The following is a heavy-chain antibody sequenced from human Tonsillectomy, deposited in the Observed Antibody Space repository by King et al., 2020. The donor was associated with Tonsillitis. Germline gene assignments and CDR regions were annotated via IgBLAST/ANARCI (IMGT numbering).Heavy chain of an antibody. J-gene: IGHJ4*02. CDR3: ARDLGPMVRGVIGDY. CDR1: GYTFTSYG. CDR2: ISAYNGNT. Sequence: VQLVQSGAEVKKPGASVKVSCKASGYTFTSYGISWVRQAPGQGLEWMGWISAYNGNTYYAQKLQGRVTMTTDTSASTAYMELRSLRSDDTAMYSCARDLGPMVRGVIGDYWGQGTLVTVSS. V-gene: IGHV1-18*01. D-gene: IGHD3-10*01.